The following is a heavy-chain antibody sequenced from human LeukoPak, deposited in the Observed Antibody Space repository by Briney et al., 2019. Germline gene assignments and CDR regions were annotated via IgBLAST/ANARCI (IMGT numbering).Heavy chain of an antibody. Sequence: GESLKISCKGSGYSFTSYWIGWVRQMPGKGLEWMGIIYPGDSDTRYSPSFQGQVTISADKSISPAYLQWSSLKASDTAMYYCARQITMIVVAKEVAAFDIWGQGTMVTVSS. CDR1: GYSFTSYW. CDR3: ARQITMIVVAKEVAAFDI. CDR2: IYPGDSDT. D-gene: IGHD3-22*01. V-gene: IGHV5-51*01. J-gene: IGHJ3*02.